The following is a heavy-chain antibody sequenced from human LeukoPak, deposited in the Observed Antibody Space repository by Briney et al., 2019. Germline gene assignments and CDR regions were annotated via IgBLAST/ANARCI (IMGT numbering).Heavy chain of an antibody. CDR2: IYYNGNT. CDR1: DGSINSYY. D-gene: IGHD1-26*01. CDR3: ARGRSNYYGMDV. Sequence: KPSETLSLTCSVSDGSINSYYWNWIRRPPGKGLEWIGYIYYNGNTNYSPSLKSRATMSVDTSKNLFSLKVSSVTAADTAVYYCARGRSNYYGMDVWGQGTTVTVSS. V-gene: IGHV4-59*01. J-gene: IGHJ6*02.